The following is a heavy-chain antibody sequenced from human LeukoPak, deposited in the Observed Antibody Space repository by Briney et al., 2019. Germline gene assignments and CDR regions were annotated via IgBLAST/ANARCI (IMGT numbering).Heavy chain of an antibody. CDR3: ARDQGAYCSGGSCWFFDY. CDR2: IIPIFGTA. Sequence: SLKVSCKASGGTFTNYAISWVRQAPGQGLEWMGRIIPIFGTANYAQKFQGRVTITADKSTSTAYMELSSLRSEDTAVYYCARDQGAYCSGGSCWFFDYWGQGTLVTVSS. V-gene: IGHV1-69*06. D-gene: IGHD2-15*01. CDR1: GGTFTNYA. J-gene: IGHJ4*02.